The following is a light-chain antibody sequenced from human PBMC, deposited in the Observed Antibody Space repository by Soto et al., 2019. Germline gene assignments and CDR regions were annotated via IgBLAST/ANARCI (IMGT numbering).Light chain of an antibody. V-gene: IGKV3-20*01. CDR3: QQYGSSLMYT. CDR2: GAS. J-gene: IGKJ2*01. CDR1: QGADSSY. Sequence: IVLTQSPGTLSLSPGERATLSCRASQGADSSYLAWYQQKPGQPPRLLIYGASTRATGIPDRFSGNGSGTDFTLTISRLEPEDFAVYYCQQYGSSLMYTFGQGTKLEIK.